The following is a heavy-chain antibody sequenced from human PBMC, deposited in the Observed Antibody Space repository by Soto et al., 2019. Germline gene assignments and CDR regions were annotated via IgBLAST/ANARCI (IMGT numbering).Heavy chain of an antibody. CDR3: ANTEVGHYYFDS. V-gene: IGHV4-61*01. J-gene: IGHJ4*02. CDR1: GVSVNIGTYY. CDR2: AYYSGTT. D-gene: IGHD1-26*01. Sequence: QVQLLESGPGLVEPSETLSLTCSVSGVSVNIGTYYWSWLRQPPGKGLEWIGYAYYSGTTNPNPSLKSRVTISLHTSNNQFSLSLSSVTAADTAVYYCANTEVGHYYFDSWGQGTLVTVSS.